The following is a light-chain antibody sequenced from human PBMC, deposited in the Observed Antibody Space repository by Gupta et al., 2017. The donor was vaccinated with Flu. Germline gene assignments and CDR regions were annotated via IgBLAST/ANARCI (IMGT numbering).Light chain of an antibody. Sequence: SSVLPQPPSVSVAPGPTASIPCGGNNIGSKSVHWYHQKPGQAPVLIVYDDSDRPSGNPERFSGANFVTTATITSNRVEAGDEADYYCQVWDRSSDHGVFGGGTKLTVL. CDR2: DDS. CDR1: NIGSKS. V-gene: IGLV3-21*02. J-gene: IGLJ3*02. CDR3: QVWDRSSDHGV.